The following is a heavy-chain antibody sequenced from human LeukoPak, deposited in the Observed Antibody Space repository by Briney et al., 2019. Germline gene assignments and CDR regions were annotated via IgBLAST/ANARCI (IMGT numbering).Heavy chain of an antibody. CDR3: ARAIRYQLLSDY. CDR2: MNPNSANT. J-gene: IGHJ4*02. D-gene: IGHD2-2*01. Sequence: ASVKVSCKTSAYTFSTYDINWLRQAAGQGLEWMGWMNPNSANTGFAQKFQGRAAITRDTSTATAYLELSSLTSEDTAVYYCARAIRYQLLSDYWGQGTLVTVSS. CDR1: AYTFSTYD. V-gene: IGHV1-8*03.